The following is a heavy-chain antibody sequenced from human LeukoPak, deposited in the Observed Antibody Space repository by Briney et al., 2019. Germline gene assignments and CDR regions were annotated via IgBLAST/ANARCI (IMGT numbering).Heavy chain of an antibody. Sequence: GESLKISCKGSGYSFISYWIGWVRQMPGKGLEWMGIIYPGDSDTRYSPSFQGQVTISADKSIVTAYLQWSSLKASDTAMYYCARRGYCSSTACSVAAFDIWGQGTMVTVSS. CDR2: IYPGDSDT. J-gene: IGHJ3*02. V-gene: IGHV5-51*01. CDR3: ARRGYCSSTACSVAAFDI. CDR1: GYSFISYW. D-gene: IGHD2-2*01.